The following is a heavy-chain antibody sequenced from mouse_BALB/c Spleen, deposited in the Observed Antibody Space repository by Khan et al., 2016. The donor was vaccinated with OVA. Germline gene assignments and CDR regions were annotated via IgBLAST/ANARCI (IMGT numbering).Heavy chain of an antibody. Sequence: VQLKQSGPELVKPGASVKMSCKASGYTFTSYVMHWLRQKPGQGLEWIGYIYPYNDDTKYNEKFKGKAKLTSDKYSSTDYMELSSLTSEDSAVYYFAKNYRYDVYFDYWGQGTTLTVSS. V-gene: IGHV1S136*01. J-gene: IGHJ2*01. D-gene: IGHD2-14*01. CDR3: AKNYRYDVYFDY. CDR1: GYTFTSYV. CDR2: IYPYNDDT.